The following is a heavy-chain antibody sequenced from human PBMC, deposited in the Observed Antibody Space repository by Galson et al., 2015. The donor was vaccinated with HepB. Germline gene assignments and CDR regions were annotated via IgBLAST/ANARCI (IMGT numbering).Heavy chain of an antibody. CDR3: TRLADFSGYSSS. V-gene: IGHV3-73*01. CDR2: IRSKASNYAT. J-gene: IGHJ4*02. CDR1: GFTFSGSA. D-gene: IGHD6-13*01. Sequence: SLRLSCAASGFTFSGSAIHWVRQTSGKGLEWVGRIRSKASNYATAYAASLKGRFSISRDDSKKTAYLHMRSLKTEDTAVYFCTRLADFSGYSSSWGQGTLVTVSS.